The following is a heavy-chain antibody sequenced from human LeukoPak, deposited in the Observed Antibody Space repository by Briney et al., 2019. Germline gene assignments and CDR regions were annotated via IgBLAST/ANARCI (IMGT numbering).Heavy chain of an antibody. Sequence: GGSLRLSCAASGFTFSNAWMSWVRQAPGKGLEWVGRIKGKTDGGTTDYAAPVKGRFTISRDDSKNTLYLQMNSLKTEDTAVYYCTTGRTGPRMDVWGQGTTVTVSS. CDR2: IKGKTDGGTT. J-gene: IGHJ6*02. V-gene: IGHV3-15*01. CDR1: GFTFSNAW. D-gene: IGHD1-1*01. CDR3: TTGRTGPRMDV.